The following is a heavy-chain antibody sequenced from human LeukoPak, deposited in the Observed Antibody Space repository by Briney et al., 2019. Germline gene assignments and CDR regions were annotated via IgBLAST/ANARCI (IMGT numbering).Heavy chain of an antibody. CDR2: ISSSSSYT. CDR1: GFTFSSYS. J-gene: IGHJ4*02. Sequence: GGSLRLSCAASGFTFSSYSMNWVRQAPGKGLEWVSSISSSSSYTYYADSVKGRFTISRDNAKNSLYLQMNSLRAEDTAVYYCARYYYGSGSYSPSFDYWGQGTLVTVSS. CDR3: ARYYYGSGSYSPSFDY. V-gene: IGHV3-21*01. D-gene: IGHD3-10*01.